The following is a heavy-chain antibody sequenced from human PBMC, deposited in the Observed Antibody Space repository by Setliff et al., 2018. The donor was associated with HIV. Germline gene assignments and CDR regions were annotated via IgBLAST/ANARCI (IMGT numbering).Heavy chain of an antibody. J-gene: IGHJ4*02. CDR1: GGSISNYY. CDR3: ARDVARFDYDRKFDH. D-gene: IGHD3-22*01. Sequence: SETLSLTCTVSGGSISNYYWSWIRQSPGKGLEWIGYISNTGNTKYNPSLKSRVTIAGDTSKNQFSVRLTSVTAADTAVYFCARDVARFDYDRKFDHWGQGALVTVSS. V-gene: IGHV4-59*01. CDR2: ISNTGNT.